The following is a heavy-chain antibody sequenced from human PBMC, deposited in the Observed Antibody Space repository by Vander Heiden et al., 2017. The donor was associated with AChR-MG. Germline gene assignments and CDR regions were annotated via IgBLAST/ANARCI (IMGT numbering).Heavy chain of an antibody. CDR3: ARGRGFLEWSSDAFDI. D-gene: IGHD3-3*01. CDR1: GFTFSRYA. J-gene: IGHJ3*02. Sequence: QVQLVESGGGVVQPGRSLRLSCAASGFTFSRYAMHWVRQAPGKGLEWVAVISYDGSNKYYADSVKGRFTISRDNSKNTLYLQMNSLRAEDTAVYYCARGRGFLEWSSDAFDIWGQGTMVTVSS. V-gene: IGHV3-30-3*01. CDR2: ISYDGSNK.